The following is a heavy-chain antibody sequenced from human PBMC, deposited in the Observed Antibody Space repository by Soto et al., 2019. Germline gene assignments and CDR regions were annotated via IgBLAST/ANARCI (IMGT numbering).Heavy chain of an antibody. J-gene: IGHJ4*02. CDR2: ISGSGDST. CDR3: ARRGSGSDYDY. CDR1: GFTFSNYA. D-gene: IGHD1-26*01. V-gene: IGHV3-23*01. Sequence: EVQLLESGGGLVQPGGSLRLSCAASGFTFSNYAMNWVRQAPGKGLEWVSVISGSGDSTYYADSVKGRFTISRDNSKNTLYLQMNSLRAEDPAVYYCARRGSGSDYDYWGQGTLVTVSS.